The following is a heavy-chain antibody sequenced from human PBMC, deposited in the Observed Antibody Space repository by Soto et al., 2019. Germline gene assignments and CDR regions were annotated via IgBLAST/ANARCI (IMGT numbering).Heavy chain of an antibody. CDR1: GFSLSTSGVG. CDR3: AHTRYCSGGSCYPLYYFDY. D-gene: IGHD2-15*01. CDR2: IYWDDDK. V-gene: IGHV2-5*02. J-gene: IGHJ4*02. Sequence: QITLKESGPTLVKPTQTLTLTCTFSGFSLSTSGVGVGWIRQPPGKALEWLALIYWDDDKRYSPSLKSRLTITNDTSKNQVVLTMTNIDPVDTATYYCAHTRYCSGGSCYPLYYFDYWGQGTLVTVSS.